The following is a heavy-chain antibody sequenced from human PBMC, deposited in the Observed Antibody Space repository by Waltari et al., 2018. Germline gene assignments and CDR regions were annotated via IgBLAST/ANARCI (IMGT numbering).Heavy chain of an antibody. CDR2: IYVGGST. V-gene: IGHV4-4*07. J-gene: IGHJ5*02. CDR3: ARETRHGDWFDP. Sequence: QVQLHESGPGLVQPSETLSLACSVSGDSVVSNYWSWIRQSAGKGMEWIGRIYVGGSTNYNPALSGRVSRCVDMSKKQIFLKSMSGTAADTGVYYRARETRHGDWFDPWGQGTLVTVSS. D-gene: IGHD3-16*01. CDR1: GDSVVSNY.